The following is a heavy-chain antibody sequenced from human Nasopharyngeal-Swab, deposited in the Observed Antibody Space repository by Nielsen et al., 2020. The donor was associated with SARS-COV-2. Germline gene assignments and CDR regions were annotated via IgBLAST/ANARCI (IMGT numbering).Heavy chain of an antibody. V-gene: IGHV4-39*01. D-gene: IGHD7-27*01. CDR2: INYSGSA. CDR1: GGSISSSSYY. CDR3: ARGVYLGYFDY. J-gene: IGHJ4*02. Sequence: SETLSLTCTVSGGSISSSSYYWGWIRKPPGKGLEWIGSINYSGSAYYNPSLKSRVTISVDTSKNQFSLKLSSVTAADTAVYYCARGVYLGYFDYWGQGTLVTVSS.